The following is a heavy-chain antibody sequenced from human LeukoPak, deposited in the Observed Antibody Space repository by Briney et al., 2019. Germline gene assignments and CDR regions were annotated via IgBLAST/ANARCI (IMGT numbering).Heavy chain of an antibody. Sequence: ASVKGSCKASGYTFTSYAMHWVRQAPGQRLEWMGWINAGNGNTKYSKKFPGRVTITRDTSASTAYMELSSLRSEDTAVYYCARVQSAYCSSTSCYGGYFDYWGQGTLVTVSS. CDR2: INAGNGNT. CDR3: ARVQSAYCSSTSCYGGYFDY. D-gene: IGHD2-2*01. CDR1: GYTFTSYA. J-gene: IGHJ4*02. V-gene: IGHV1-3*01.